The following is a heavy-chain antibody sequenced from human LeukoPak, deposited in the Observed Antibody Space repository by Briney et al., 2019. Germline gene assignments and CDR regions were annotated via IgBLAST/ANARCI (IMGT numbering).Heavy chain of an antibody. CDR2: ISGTGTTT. V-gene: IGHV3-23*01. D-gene: IGHD3-22*01. CDR3: AKDRHYYDSSGYYH. CDR1: GFTFSSYA. Sequence: PGGSLRLSCAASGFTFSSYAMSWVRQAPGKGLEWVSGISGTGTTTYYADSLKGRFTISRDNSENTLHLQMNSLRAEDTAVYYCAKDRHYYDSSGYYHWGQGTLVTVSS. J-gene: IGHJ5*02.